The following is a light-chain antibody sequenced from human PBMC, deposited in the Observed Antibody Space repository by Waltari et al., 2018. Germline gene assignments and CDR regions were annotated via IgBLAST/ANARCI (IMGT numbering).Light chain of an antibody. V-gene: IGLV2-23*02. Sequence: QSALTQPASVSGSPGQSITISCTGTARDVESYNLVSWYQQHPGKAPKLIIYEVIKRPSGVSDRFSGSKSGNTASLTISGLQAEDEADYHCCSYAGSPTYVLFGGGTKLTVL. CDR2: EVI. CDR1: ARDVESYNL. CDR3: CSYAGSPTYVL. J-gene: IGLJ3*02.